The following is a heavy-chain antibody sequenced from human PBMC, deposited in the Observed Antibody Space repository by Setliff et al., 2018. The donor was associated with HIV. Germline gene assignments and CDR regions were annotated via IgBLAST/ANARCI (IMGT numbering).Heavy chain of an antibody. CDR1: GFTFSDYY. D-gene: IGHD3-3*01. J-gene: IGHJ4*02. CDR3: TRFSEWSEDY. CDR2: IREEAHGGET. Sequence: KPGGSLRLSCAASGFTFSDYYMSWIRQAPGKGLEWVARIREEAHGGETEYAAALRGRFTISRDDSKNTLYLQMNSLKTDDTAVYYCTRFSEWSEDYWGQGTLVTVSS. V-gene: IGHV3-15*01.